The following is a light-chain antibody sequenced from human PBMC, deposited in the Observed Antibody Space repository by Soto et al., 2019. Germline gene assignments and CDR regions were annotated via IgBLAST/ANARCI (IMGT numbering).Light chain of an antibody. CDR1: SSGIGSYNY. Sequence: QSALTQPASVSGSPGQSITISCTGTSSGIGSYNYVAWYQQFPGKTPKLIIYEVRNRPSGVSFRFSGSKSGNTASLTISGLQAEDEADYYCTSYRGSDTSYVFGTGTKLTVL. CDR2: EVR. V-gene: IGLV2-14*01. CDR3: TSYRGSDTSYV. J-gene: IGLJ1*01.